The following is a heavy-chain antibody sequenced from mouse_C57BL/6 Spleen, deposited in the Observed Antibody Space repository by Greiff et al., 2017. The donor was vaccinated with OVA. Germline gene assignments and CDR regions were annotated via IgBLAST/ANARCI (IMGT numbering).Heavy chain of an antibody. CDR1: GFTFSDYY. Sequence: EVQGVESGGGLVQPGGSLKLSCAASGFTFSDYYMYWVRQTPEKRLEWVAYISNGGGSTYYPDTVKGRFTISRDNAKNTLYLQMSRLKSEDTAMYYCARPPFLGYYAMDYWGQGTSVTVSS. D-gene: IGHD4-1*01. CDR3: ARPPFLGYYAMDY. J-gene: IGHJ4*01. V-gene: IGHV5-12*01. CDR2: ISNGGGST.